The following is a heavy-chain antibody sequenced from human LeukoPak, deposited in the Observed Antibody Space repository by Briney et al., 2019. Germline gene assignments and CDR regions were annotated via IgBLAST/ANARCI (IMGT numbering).Heavy chain of an antibody. CDR2: IYYSGST. CDR3: ARDLLNEGNHLDY. CDR1: GGSISSGDYY. J-gene: IGHJ4*02. Sequence: SETLSLTCTVSGGSISSGDYYWSWIRQPPGKGLEWIGYIYYSGSTSYNPSLESRVTISVDTSKNQFSLKLSSVTAADTAVYYCARDLLNEGNHLDYWGQGTLVTVSS. D-gene: IGHD4-23*01. V-gene: IGHV4-30-4*01.